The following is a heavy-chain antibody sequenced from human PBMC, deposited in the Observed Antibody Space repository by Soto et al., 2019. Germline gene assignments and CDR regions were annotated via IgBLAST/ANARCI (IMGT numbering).Heavy chain of an antibody. D-gene: IGHD6-13*01. CDR2: INWKSDI. CDR1: GFTFDDNA. Sequence: GGSLRLSCAVSGFTFDDNAMHWVRQAPEKGLEWVSGINWKSDIGYADSVKGRFTISRDNAENSLYLQMNSLRAEDTAVYYCARAAATDYWGQGTLVTVSS. CDR3: ARAAATDY. J-gene: IGHJ4*02. V-gene: IGHV3-9*01.